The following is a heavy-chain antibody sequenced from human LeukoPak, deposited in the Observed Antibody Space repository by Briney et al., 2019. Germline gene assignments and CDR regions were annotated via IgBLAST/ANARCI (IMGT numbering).Heavy chain of an antibody. J-gene: IGHJ4*02. D-gene: IGHD2-15*01. CDR1: GGSFSGYY. Sequence: SETLSLTCAVYGGSFSGYYWSWIRQPPGKGLEWIGEINHSGSTNYNPSLKSRVTISVDTSKNQFSLKLSSVTAADTAVYYWARRIYCSGGSCYSAPFDYWGQGTLVTVSS. CDR2: INHSGST. CDR3: ARRIYCSGGSCYSAPFDY. V-gene: IGHV4-34*01.